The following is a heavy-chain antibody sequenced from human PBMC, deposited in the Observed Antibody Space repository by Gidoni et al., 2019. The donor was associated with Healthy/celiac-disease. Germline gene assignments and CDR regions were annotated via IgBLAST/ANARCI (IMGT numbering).Heavy chain of an antibody. Sequence: QVQLVESGGGVVQPGWSLRLSCAASGFTFSSYAMHWVRQAPGKGLEWVAVISYDGSNKYSADSVKGRFTISRDNSKNTLYLQMNSLRAEDTAVYYCARDFLKYWYFDLWGRGTLVTVSS. V-gene: IGHV3-30-3*01. CDR2: ISYDGSNK. CDR3: ARDFLKYWYFDL. J-gene: IGHJ2*01. CDR1: GFTFSSYA.